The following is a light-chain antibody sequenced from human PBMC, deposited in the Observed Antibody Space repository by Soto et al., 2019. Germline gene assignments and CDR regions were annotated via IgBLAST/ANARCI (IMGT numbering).Light chain of an antibody. J-gene: IGLJ3*02. CDR3: TSYVGSNIWV. V-gene: IGLV2-8*01. CDR2: EVS. Sequence: QSALTQPPSASGSPGQSVTISCTGTSSDVGAYKYVSWYQQYPGKAPKLMIYEVSKRPSGVPDRFSCSKSGNTASLTVSGIQAEDEADYYCTSYVGSNIWVFGGGTKLTVL. CDR1: SSDVGAYKY.